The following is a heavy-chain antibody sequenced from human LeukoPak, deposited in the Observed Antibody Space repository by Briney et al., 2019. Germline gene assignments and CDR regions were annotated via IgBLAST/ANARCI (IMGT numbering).Heavy chain of an antibody. CDR3: AALRFLEWLPPSASYYYGMDV. D-gene: IGHD3-3*01. V-gene: IGHV1-69*13. Sequence: SVTVSCKASVGTFSSYAISWVRQAPGQGLEWMGGIIPIFGTANYAQKFQGRVTITADESTSTAYMELSSLRSEDTAVYYCAALRFLEWLPPSASYYYGMDVWGQGTTVTVSS. J-gene: IGHJ6*02. CDR2: IIPIFGTA. CDR1: VGTFSSYA.